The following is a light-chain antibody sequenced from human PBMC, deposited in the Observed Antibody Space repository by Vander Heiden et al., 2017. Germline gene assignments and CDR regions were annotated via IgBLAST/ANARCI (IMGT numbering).Light chain of an antibody. CDR1: QIITSY. V-gene: IGKV3-11*01. Sequence: ETVFTQSPATLSLSPGERATLSCRASQIITSYLAWYQHKPGQAPRLLIYDPSNRPSGIPARFSGSGSGTDFTLTISSVEPEDSAVYYCQQRSNWPPLVTFGGGTKVEIK. CDR2: DPS. CDR3: QQRSNWPPLVT. J-gene: IGKJ4*01.